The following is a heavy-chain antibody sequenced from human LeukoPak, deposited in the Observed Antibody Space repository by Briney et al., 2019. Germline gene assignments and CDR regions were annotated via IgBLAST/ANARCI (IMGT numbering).Heavy chain of an antibody. CDR1: GDXVSSGNPA. D-gene: IGHD1-26*01. J-gene: IGHJ4*02. CDR2: TYHRSQWYR. CDR3: ARDWEGKFLDY. Sequence: SQTLSLTCALSGDXVSSGNPAWNWIRQSPSRGLEWLGRTYHRSQWYRDYAVSVAGRITIYPDESKNQFSLQLNSVTPEDTAVYYCARDWEGKFLDYWSQGTLVTVS. V-gene: IGHV6-1*01.